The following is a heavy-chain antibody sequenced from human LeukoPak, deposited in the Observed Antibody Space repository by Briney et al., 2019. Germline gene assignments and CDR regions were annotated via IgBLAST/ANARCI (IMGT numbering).Heavy chain of an antibody. CDR3: ARALEGYRYYFDY. Sequence: GGSLRLSCAASTFALSRYAMHWVRQAPGKGLEWVAVISYDGSNKYYADSVKGRFTISRDNSKNTLYLQMNSLRAEDTAVYYCARALEGYRYYFDYWGQGTLVTVSS. J-gene: IGHJ4*02. D-gene: IGHD5-18*01. CDR2: ISYDGSNK. CDR1: TFALSRYA. V-gene: IGHV3-30*04.